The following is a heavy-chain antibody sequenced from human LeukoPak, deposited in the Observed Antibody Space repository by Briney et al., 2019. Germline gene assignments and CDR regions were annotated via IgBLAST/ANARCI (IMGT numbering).Heavy chain of an antibody. CDR2: ISSSGSTI. V-gene: IGHV3-48*03. Sequence: GGSLRLSCAASGFTFSSYEMNWVRQAPGKGLEWVSYISSSGSTIYYADSVKGRFTISRDNAKNSLYLQMNSLRAEDTAVYYCASRRYSSSRLQPNLSRGMDVWGQGTTVTVSS. CDR1: GFTFSSYE. J-gene: IGHJ6*02. D-gene: IGHD6-13*01. CDR3: ASRRYSSSRLQPNLSRGMDV.